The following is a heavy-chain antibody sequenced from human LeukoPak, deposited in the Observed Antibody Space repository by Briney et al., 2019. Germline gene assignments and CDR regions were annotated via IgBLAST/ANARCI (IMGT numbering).Heavy chain of an antibody. D-gene: IGHD6-19*01. Sequence: GGFLRLSCAASGFSFSNYAMSWVRQAPGKGLEWVSAVSGSGGSTYYVDSVKGRFTISRDNSKNTLYLQMNSLRAEGTAVYYCATDVEAVAGRYFAYWGQGALVTVSS. CDR3: ATDVEAVAGRYFAY. J-gene: IGHJ4*02. CDR2: VSGSGGST. CDR1: GFSFSNYA. V-gene: IGHV3-23*01.